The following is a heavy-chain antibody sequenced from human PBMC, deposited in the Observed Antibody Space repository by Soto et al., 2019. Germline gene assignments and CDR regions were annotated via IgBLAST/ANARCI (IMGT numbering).Heavy chain of an antibody. CDR1: NFSVLTSIYY. V-gene: IGHV4-39*01. CDR3: ARNWNLALVPAAYFDS. Sequence: SETLSLTCTVSNFSVLTSIYYWGWIRHPPGKGLEWVGTVYYTGTTYYNPSLQSRVTISIDTSKNQFSLNLNSVTAADTAVYYCARNWNLALVPAAYFDSWGQGTLVTVPQ. J-gene: IGHJ4*02. D-gene: IGHD2-2*01. CDR2: VYYTGTT.